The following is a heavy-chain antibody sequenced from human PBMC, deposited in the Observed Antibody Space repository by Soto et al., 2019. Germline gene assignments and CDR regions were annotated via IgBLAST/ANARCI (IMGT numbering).Heavy chain of an antibody. CDR3: ASQYYYDSSGYYWGTLPRYYGMDV. J-gene: IGHJ6*02. CDR2: IIPIFGTA. D-gene: IGHD3-22*01. CDR1: GGTFSSYA. Sequence: QVQLVQSGAEVKKPGSSVKVSCKASGGTFSSYAISWVRQAPGQGLEWMGGIIPIFGTANYAQKFQGRVTITADKSTITSYMELSSLRSEDTAVYYCASQYYYDSSGYYWGTLPRYYGMDVWGQGTTVTVSS. V-gene: IGHV1-69*06.